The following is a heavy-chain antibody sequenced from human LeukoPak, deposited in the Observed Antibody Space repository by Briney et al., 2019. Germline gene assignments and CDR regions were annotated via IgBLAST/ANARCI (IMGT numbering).Heavy chain of an antibody. CDR3: AKDNAPVLAASEGWKDF. CDR1: GFTFDDYA. CDR2: ISGDGHST. V-gene: IGHV3-43*02. D-gene: IGHD6-19*01. J-gene: IGHJ4*02. Sequence: GGSLRLSCAASGFTFDDYAINWVRQAPGKGLEWVSFISGDGHSTYYANSVKGRFTISRDNRRNSLFLQMNSLRPEDTALYFCAKDNAPVLAASEGWKDFWGQGTLVIVSS.